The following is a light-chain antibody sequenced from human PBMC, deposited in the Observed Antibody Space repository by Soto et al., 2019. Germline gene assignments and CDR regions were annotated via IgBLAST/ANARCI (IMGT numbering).Light chain of an antibody. J-gene: IGKJ4*01. CDR3: QQRSNWPPGLT. Sequence: DIQMTQSPSTLCGSVGDRVTITCRASQTISSWLAWYQQKPGKAPKLLIYKASTLKSGVPSRFSGSGSGTEFTLTISSLEPEDFAVYYCQQRSNWPPGLTFGGGTTGDIK. CDR1: QTISSW. V-gene: IGKV1-5*03. CDR2: KAS.